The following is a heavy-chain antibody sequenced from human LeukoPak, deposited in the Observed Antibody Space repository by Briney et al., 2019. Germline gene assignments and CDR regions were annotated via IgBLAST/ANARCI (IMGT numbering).Heavy chain of an antibody. CDR3: ARDTYYYYDSSGYGY. CDR2: IKQDGSEK. Sequence: GGSLRLSCAASGFTFSSYWMSWVRQAPGKGLEWVANIKQDGSEKYYVDSVKGRFTISRDNAKNSLYLQMNSLRAEDTAVYYCARDTYYYYDSSGYGYWGQGTLVTVSS. CDR1: GFTFSSYW. D-gene: IGHD3-22*01. J-gene: IGHJ4*02. V-gene: IGHV3-7*01.